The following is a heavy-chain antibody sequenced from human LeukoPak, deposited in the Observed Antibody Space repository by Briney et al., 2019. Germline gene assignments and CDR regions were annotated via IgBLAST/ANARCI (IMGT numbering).Heavy chain of an antibody. D-gene: IGHD3-3*01. CDR3: ARDLTIFGVLGD. CDR1: GYTFTGYY. Sequence: ASVKVSCKASGYTFTGYYMHWVRQAPGQGLEWMGWINPNSGGTNYAQKFQGRVTMTRDTSTSTAYMELRSLRSDDTAVYYCARDLTIFGVLGDWGQGTLVTVSS. J-gene: IGHJ4*02. V-gene: IGHV1-2*02. CDR2: INPNSGGT.